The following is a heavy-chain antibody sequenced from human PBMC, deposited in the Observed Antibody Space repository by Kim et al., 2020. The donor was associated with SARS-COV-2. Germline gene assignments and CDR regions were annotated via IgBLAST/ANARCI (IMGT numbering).Heavy chain of an antibody. J-gene: IGHJ2*01. CDR3: ARDPRRRVRLANAGDFDL. Sequence: SETLSLTCTVSGGSISSYYWCWVRQPPGTGLEWVGYICYSGSTNNYPTPNRRGPISVDTSTNKNSLKLSSVSAAAAAADYCARDPRRRVRLANAGDFDL. V-gene: IGHV4-59*01. CDR1: GGSISSYY. D-gene: IGHD3-3*02. CDR2: ICYSGST.